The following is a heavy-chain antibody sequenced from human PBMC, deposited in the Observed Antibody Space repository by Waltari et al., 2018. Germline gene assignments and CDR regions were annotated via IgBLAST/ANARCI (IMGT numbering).Heavy chain of an antibody. J-gene: IGHJ5*02. CDR2: IYYSGST. CDR1: GGSISSSSYY. Sequence: QLQLQESGPGLVKPSETLSLTCTVSGGSISSSSYYWGWIRQPPGKGLEGLGSIYYSGSTDYNPALKRRVTISVDTSKNQFSLKLSSVTAADTAVYYCARDSYSGYDLGWFDPWGQGTLVTVSS. D-gene: IGHD5-12*01. CDR3: ARDSYSGYDLGWFDP. V-gene: IGHV4-39*07.